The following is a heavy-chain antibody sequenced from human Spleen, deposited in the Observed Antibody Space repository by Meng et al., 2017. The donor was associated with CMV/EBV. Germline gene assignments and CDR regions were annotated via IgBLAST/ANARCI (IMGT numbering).Heavy chain of an antibody. Sequence: GGSLRLSCAASGLTFSVYEMNWVRQAPGKGLEWISYTRDRGNTIYYADSVKVRFTISRDNAKNSLFLQMSSLRVEDTAVYYCVGGYDSSDYYVFEYWGQGTLVTVSS. CDR3: VGGYDSSDYYVFEY. V-gene: IGHV3-48*03. CDR1: GLTFSVYE. J-gene: IGHJ4*02. D-gene: IGHD3-22*01. CDR2: TRDRGNTI.